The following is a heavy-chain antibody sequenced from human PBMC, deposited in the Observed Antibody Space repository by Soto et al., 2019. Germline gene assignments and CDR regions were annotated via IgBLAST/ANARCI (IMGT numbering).Heavy chain of an antibody. V-gene: IGHV1-18*01. J-gene: IGHJ4*01. CDR3: GRVLPYYYDSSGYYPYYFDF. D-gene: IGHD3-22*01. CDR1: GYTFSTSD. CDR2: ISASTGYT. Sequence: QVQLVQSGAEVKKPGASVKVSCKTSGYTFSTSDISWVRQAPGQGLEWMGWISASTGYTNYAQKFQDRVTMTTDTSTSTADMEVRSLRSDDTAVYYCGRVLPYYYDSSGYYPYYFDFWGQGTLVTVSS.